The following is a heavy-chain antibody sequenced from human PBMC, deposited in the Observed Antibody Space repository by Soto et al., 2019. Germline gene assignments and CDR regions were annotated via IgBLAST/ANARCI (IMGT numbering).Heavy chain of an antibody. CDR3: ASWLKGPDIGNYYYGMDV. CDR1: GGAFSDYA. D-gene: IGHD2-15*01. Sequence: QVQLVQSGAEVKKPGCSVKVSCKSSGGAFSDYAFSWVRQAPGQGLEWLGGIMPIFRAPDYSQKFQGRVTITADEFTRTAYMEMNSLRSEDTAVYYCASWLKGPDIGNYYYGMDVWGQWTTVTVS. CDR2: IMPIFRAP. J-gene: IGHJ6*02. V-gene: IGHV1-69*12.